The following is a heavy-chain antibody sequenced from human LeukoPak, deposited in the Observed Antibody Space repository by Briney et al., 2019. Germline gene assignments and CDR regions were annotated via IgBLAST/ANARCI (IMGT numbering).Heavy chain of an antibody. CDR2: ISNDGSNK. D-gene: IGHD4-23*01. V-gene: IGHV3-30*18. Sequence: GGSLRLSCAASGFIFSTYGIHWARQAPGKGLEWVAVISNDGSNKYYADSVKGRFTISRDNSKNTLYLQMNSLRAEDTAVYYCAKGLSGGGQRGYFDYWGQGTLVTVSS. CDR1: GFIFSTYG. J-gene: IGHJ4*02. CDR3: AKGLSGGGQRGYFDY.